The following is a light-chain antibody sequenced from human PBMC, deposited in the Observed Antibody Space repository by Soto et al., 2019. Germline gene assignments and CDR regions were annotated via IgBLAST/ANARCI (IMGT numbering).Light chain of an antibody. CDR3: QQSYSTLGVT. CDR2: AAS. Sequence: DIQMTESPSSFSSSVLDRFTITFLSSQSISSYLNWYQQKPGKAPKLLIYAASSLQSGVPSRFSGSGSGTDFTLTTSSLQPEDFATYYCQQSYSTLGVTFGQGTRLEI. V-gene: IGKV1-39*01. J-gene: IGKJ5*01. CDR1: QSISSY.